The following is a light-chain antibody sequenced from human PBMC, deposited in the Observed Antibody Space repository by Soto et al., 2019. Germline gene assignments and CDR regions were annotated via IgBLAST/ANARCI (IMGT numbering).Light chain of an antibody. CDR1: QSVTNS. J-gene: IGKJ4*01. CDR3: QQHISWPLT. CDR2: DAS. V-gene: IGKV3-11*01. Sequence: EIVLTQSPVTLSLSPGERATLSCRASQSVTNSLAWYQQKPGQAPRLLVYDASNRATGIPTRFSGSGSGTDFTLIISNLEPEDFAVYYCQQHISWPLTFGGGTKVEIK.